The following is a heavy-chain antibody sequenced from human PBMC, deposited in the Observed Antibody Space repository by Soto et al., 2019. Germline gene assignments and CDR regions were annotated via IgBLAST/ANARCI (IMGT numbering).Heavy chain of an antibody. J-gene: IGHJ4*02. Sequence: QVQLVQSGAAMKKPGASVKVSCKASGYTFTSYDINWVRQATGQGLEWMGWINPNTGYTDYAQKFQGRVTMTGNTSITTAYMELSSLRSEDTAVYYCVSGRVMITFGVVIVIDYWGQGSPVTVSS. CDR2: INPNTGYT. D-gene: IGHD3-16*02. V-gene: IGHV1-8*01. CDR3: VSGRVMITFGVVIVIDY. CDR1: GYTFTSYD.